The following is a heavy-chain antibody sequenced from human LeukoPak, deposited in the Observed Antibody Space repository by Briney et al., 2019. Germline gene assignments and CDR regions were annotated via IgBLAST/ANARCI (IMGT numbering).Heavy chain of an antibody. CDR1: GYTFTSYG. V-gene: IGHV1-18*01. CDR3: AREPLEMATIPLDY. D-gene: IGHD5-24*01. Sequence: ASVKVSCKASGYTFTSYGISWVRQAPGQGLEWMGWISAYNGNTNYAQKLQGRVTMTTDTSTSTVYMELSSLRSEDTAVYYCAREPLEMATIPLDYWGQGTLVTVSS. J-gene: IGHJ4*02. CDR2: ISAYNGNT.